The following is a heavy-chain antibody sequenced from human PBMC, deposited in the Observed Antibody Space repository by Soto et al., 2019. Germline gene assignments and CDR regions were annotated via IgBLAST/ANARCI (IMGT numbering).Heavy chain of an antibody. Sequence: PGGSLRLSCAASGFTFSDFRMHWVRRAPGKGLVWVSRINSDATNTAYADSVKGRFTISRDNAKNMLYLQMNSLRAEDSAVYYCARVENWYDLWGQGTLVTVSS. CDR1: GFTFSDFR. V-gene: IGHV3-74*01. D-gene: IGHD3-3*01. CDR3: ARVENWYDL. J-gene: IGHJ5*02. CDR2: INSDATNT.